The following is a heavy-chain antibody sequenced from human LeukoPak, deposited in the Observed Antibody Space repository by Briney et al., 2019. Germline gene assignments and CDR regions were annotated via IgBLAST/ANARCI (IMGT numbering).Heavy chain of an antibody. V-gene: IGHV3-23*01. D-gene: IGHD2-2*01. Sequence: GGSLRLSCAASGFTFSSYAMSWVRQAPGKGLEWFSGISGSGGSTYYADSAKGRFTISRDNSKNTLYLQMNSLRAEDTAVYYCASYCSSTSCYWYFDLWGRGTLVTVSS. CDR1: GFTFSSYA. CDR3: ASYCSSTSCYWYFDL. CDR2: ISGSGGST. J-gene: IGHJ2*01.